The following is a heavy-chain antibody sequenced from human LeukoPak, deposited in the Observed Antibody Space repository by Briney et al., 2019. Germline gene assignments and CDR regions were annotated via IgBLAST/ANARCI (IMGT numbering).Heavy chain of an antibody. V-gene: IGHV1-18*01. CDR3: ARDSITIFGVVTPYYYYYYMDV. J-gene: IGHJ6*03. D-gene: IGHD3-3*01. CDR1: GYTFTSYG. CDR2: ISAYNGNT. Sequence: ASVKVSCKASGYTFTSYGISWVRQAPGQGLEWMGWISAYNGNTNYAQKLQGRVTMTTDTSTSTAYMELRRLRSDDTAVYYCARDSITIFGVVTPYYYYYYMDVWGKGTTVTVSS.